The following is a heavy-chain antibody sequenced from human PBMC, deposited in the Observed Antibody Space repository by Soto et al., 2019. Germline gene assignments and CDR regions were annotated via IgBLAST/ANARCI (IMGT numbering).Heavy chain of an antibody. D-gene: IGHD3-9*01. J-gene: IGHJ4*02. CDR3: AKGPEYDILTGCDY. CDR1: GFTFSLSA. V-gene: IGHV3-23*01. Sequence: EVQMLESGGGFVQPGESLRLSCEASGFTFSLSAMSWVRQARGRGMDWVSSLSGGGRTTDYADSVKGRFTISRANSKNTVHLQMNSLRAEDTAVYYCAKGPEYDILTGCDYWGQGALVTVSS. CDR2: LSGGGRTT.